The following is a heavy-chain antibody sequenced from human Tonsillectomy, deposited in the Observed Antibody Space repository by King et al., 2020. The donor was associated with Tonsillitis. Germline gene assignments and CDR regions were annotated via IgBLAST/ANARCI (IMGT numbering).Heavy chain of an antibody. J-gene: IGHJ4*02. Sequence: VQLVESGGGFVQPGGSLRLSCAASGFTFSSYAMTWVRQAPGKGLEWVSGISGSGGRIHYADSVKGRFTISRDNSKNTLYLQMNSLRAEDTAVYYCAKDDGYNKIDYCDYWGQGTLVTVSS. CDR2: ISGSGGRI. CDR3: AKDDGYNKIDYCDY. V-gene: IGHV3-23*04. CDR1: GFTFSSYA. D-gene: IGHD5-24*01.